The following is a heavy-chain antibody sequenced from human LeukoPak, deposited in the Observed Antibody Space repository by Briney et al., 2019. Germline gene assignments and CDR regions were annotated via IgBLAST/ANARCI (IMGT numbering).Heavy chain of an antibody. Sequence: GGSLRLSCAASEFTFSSYSMNWVRQAPGKGLEWVSYISSGSRTIYYADSVRGRFTISRDNAKNSLYLQMNSLRAEDTAVYYCARVYYGDYGGGFDYWGQGTLVTVSS. CDR3: ARVYYGDYGGGFDY. CDR2: ISSGSRTI. J-gene: IGHJ4*02. D-gene: IGHD4-17*01. V-gene: IGHV3-48*01. CDR1: EFTFSSYS.